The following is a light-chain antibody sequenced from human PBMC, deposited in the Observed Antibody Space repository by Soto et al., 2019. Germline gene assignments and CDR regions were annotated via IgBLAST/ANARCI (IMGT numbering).Light chain of an antibody. V-gene: IGKV1-39*01. CDR3: QQSHYASLFT. CDR2: GAS. CDR1: QSLSNF. J-gene: IGKJ3*01. Sequence: DIQMTQSPSSLSASVGDRVTITCRASQSLSNFLNWYQQKPGKAPKLLIYGASSLQSGVPSRFSGSGSGTDFTLTITSLQPEDFATYYCQQSHYASLFTFGPGTKVHVK.